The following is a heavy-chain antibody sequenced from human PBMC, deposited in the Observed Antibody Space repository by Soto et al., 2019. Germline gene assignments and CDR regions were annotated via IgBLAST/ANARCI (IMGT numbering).Heavy chain of an antibody. Sequence: GASVKVSCKASGYTFTSCDISWVRQAPGQGLEWMGLINTYNGYTNYPQNFQGRVTMTTDTSTGTVYMELRSLTSDDTAVYYCARDITKGLDVWGQGSTVTVSS. V-gene: IGHV1-18*01. CDR3: ARDITKGLDV. CDR1: GYTFTSCD. CDR2: INTYNGYT. J-gene: IGHJ6*02. D-gene: IGHD1-20*01.